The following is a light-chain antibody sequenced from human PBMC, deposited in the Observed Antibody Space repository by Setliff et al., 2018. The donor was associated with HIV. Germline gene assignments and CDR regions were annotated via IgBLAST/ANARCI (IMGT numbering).Light chain of an antibody. Sequence: QSVLTQPPSASGTPGQRVTISCSGSTSNIRINTINWYQHLPGTAPKLLIYANSQRPSGVPDRFSGSKSGTSASLAISGLQSEDEADYYCAAWDDRLNGPVFGGGT. J-gene: IGLJ2*01. V-gene: IGLV1-44*01. CDR3: AAWDDRLNGPV. CDR1: TSNIRINT. CDR2: ANS.